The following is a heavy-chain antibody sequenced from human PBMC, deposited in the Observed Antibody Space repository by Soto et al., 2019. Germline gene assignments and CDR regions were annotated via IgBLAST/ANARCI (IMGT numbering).Heavy chain of an antibody. J-gene: IGHJ4*02. CDR2: IYYSGST. V-gene: IGHV4-39*01. D-gene: IGHD2-15*01. CDR1: GGSISSSSYY. CDR3: ARLEKSSVVAATYFDY. Sequence: SETLSLTCTVSGGSISSSSYYWGWIRQPPGKGLEWIGSIYYSGSTYYNPSLKSRVTISVDTSKNQFSLKLSSVTAADTAVYYCARLEKSSVVAATYFDYVGQGTLVTVSS.